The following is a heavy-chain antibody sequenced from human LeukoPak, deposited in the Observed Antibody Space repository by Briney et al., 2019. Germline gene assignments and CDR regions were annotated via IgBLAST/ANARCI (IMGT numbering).Heavy chain of an antibody. CDR1: GGSISSGGYY. D-gene: IGHD2-2*01. V-gene: IGHV4-61*08. CDR2: IYYSGST. Sequence: SSETLSLTCTVSGGSISSGGYYWSWIRQHPGKGLEWIGYIYYSGSTYYNPSLKSRVTISVDTSKNQFSLKLSSVTAADTAVYYCARVPTLLSPRVGAFDIWGQGTMVTVSS. CDR3: ARVPTLLSPRVGAFDI. J-gene: IGHJ3*02.